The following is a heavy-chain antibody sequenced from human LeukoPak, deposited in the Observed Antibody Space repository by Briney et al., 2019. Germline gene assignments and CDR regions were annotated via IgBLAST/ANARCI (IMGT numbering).Heavy chain of an antibody. CDR2: ITTTSSYI. Sequence: GGSLRLSCAASGFTFSTYSMNWVRRAPGKGLEWVSSITTTSSYIHYADSVKGRFTIFRDNAKNLLYLQMNSLRVEDTAVYYCARDARRVVAAAIPYGMDVWGQGTTVTVSS. CDR3: ARDARRVVAAAIPYGMDV. D-gene: IGHD2-2*02. J-gene: IGHJ6*02. CDR1: GFTFSTYS. V-gene: IGHV3-21*06.